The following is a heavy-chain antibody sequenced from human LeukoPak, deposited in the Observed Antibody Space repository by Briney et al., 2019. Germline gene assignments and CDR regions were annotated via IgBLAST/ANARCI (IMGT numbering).Heavy chain of an antibody. CDR2: ISSSSSYI. V-gene: IGHV3-21*01. CDR3: ARVYCSSTSCFGTYDAFDI. CDR1: GFTFSSYW. D-gene: IGHD2-2*01. J-gene: IGHJ3*02. Sequence: SGGSLRLSCEASGFTFSSYWMSWVRQAPGKGLEWVSSISSSSSYIYYADSVKGRFTISRDNAKNSLYLQMNSLRAEDTAVYYCARVYCSSTSCFGTYDAFDIWGQGTMVTVSS.